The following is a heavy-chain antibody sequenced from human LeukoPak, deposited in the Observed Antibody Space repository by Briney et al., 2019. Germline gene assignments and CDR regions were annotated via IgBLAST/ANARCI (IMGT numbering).Heavy chain of an antibody. CDR3: ARDHRGVDYYGMDV. D-gene: IGHD3-10*01. J-gene: IGHJ6*02. V-gene: IGHV1-69*04. Sequence: WASVKVSCKASGGTFSSYAISWVRQAPGQGLEWMGRIIPILGIANYAQKFQGRVTITADKSTSTAYMELSSLRSEDTAVYYCARDHRGVDYYGMDVWGQGTTVTASS. CDR1: GGTFSSYA. CDR2: IIPILGIA.